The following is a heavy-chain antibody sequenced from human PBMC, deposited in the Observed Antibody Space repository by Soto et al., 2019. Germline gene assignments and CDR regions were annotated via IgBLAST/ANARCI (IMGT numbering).Heavy chain of an antibody. D-gene: IGHD2-2*01. J-gene: IGHJ4*02. CDR3: ASLPGYCSSTSCSDFDY. Sequence: GGSLRLSCAASGFTFSSYSMNWVRQAPGKGLEWVSSISSSSSYIYYADSVKGRFTISRDNAKNSLYLQMNSLRAEDTAVYYCASLPGYCSSTSCSDFDYWGQGTLVTVSS. V-gene: IGHV3-21*01. CDR2: ISSSSSYI. CDR1: GFTFSSYS.